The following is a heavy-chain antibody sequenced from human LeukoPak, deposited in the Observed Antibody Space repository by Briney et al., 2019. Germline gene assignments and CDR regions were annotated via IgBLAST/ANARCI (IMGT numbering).Heavy chain of an antibody. D-gene: IGHD3-10*01. Sequence: ASVKVSCKASGYSFTGYFMHWVRQAPGQGLEWMGWINPNSGGTNYAQKFQGRVTMTRDTSISTDYMELSRQRSDDTAVYYCARGYYGSGGEFDYWGQGTLVTVSS. J-gene: IGHJ4*02. CDR1: GYSFTGYF. CDR3: ARGYYGSGGEFDY. CDR2: INPNSGGT. V-gene: IGHV1-2*02.